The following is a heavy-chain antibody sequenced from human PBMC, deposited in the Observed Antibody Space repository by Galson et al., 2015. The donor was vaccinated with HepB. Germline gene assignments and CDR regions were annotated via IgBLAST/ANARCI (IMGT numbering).Heavy chain of an antibody. CDR3: ARVDYDSSGSYIQH. V-gene: IGHV3-64*01. Sequence: SLRLSCAASGFTFSSYAMHWVRQAPGKGLEYVSAISSNGGSTYYANSVKGRFTISRDNSKNTLYLQMGSLRAEDMAVYYCARVDYDSSGSYIQHWGQGTLVTVSS. CDR2: ISSNGGST. D-gene: IGHD3-22*01. CDR1: GFTFSSYA. J-gene: IGHJ1*01.